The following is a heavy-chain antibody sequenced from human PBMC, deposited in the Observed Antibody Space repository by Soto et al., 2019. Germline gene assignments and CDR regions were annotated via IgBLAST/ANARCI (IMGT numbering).Heavy chain of an antibody. D-gene: IGHD3-3*01. CDR3: ASCGMTIFGVGEF. Sequence: EVQLLESGGGLVQPGGSLRLSCAASGFTFSTYAMNCARQAPGKGLAWVSVISGSGGSTYYADSVKGRFTMSRDNSRNTRYLHMNSLRAEDTAVYYCASCGMTIFGVGEFWGQVNLVTVSS. V-gene: IGHV3-23*01. CDR1: GFTFSTYA. CDR2: ISGSGGST. J-gene: IGHJ4*02.